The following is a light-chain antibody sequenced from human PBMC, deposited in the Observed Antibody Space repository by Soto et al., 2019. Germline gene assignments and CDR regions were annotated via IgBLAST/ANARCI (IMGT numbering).Light chain of an antibody. CDR2: DVS. CDR3: SAYTITSPYV. CDR1: SSDVGAYNY. Sequence: QSALTQPASVSGSPGQSISISCTGTSSDVGAYNYISWYQQHPGKAPKLIIYDVSNRPSGVSSRFSGSKSGNTASLTISGLQAEDGADYYCSAYTITSPYVFGTGTKLTAL. V-gene: IGLV2-14*03. J-gene: IGLJ1*01.